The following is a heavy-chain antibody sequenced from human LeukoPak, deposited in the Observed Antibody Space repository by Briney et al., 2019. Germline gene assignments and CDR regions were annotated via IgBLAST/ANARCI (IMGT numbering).Heavy chain of an antibody. V-gene: IGHV3-21*01. D-gene: IGHD3-10*01. CDR2: ISSSSNYI. CDR3: ARAGLYYYYGLDV. Sequence: GGSLRLSCAASGFTFSSYSMNWVRQAPGKGLEWVSSISSSSNYIYYADSVKGRFTISRDNAKNSLYLQMNSLRAEDTAVYYCARAGLYYYYGLDVWGQGTTVTVSS. CDR1: GFTFSSYS. J-gene: IGHJ6*02.